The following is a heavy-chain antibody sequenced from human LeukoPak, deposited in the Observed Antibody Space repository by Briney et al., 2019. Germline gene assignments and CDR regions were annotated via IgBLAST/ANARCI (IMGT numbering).Heavy chain of an antibody. D-gene: IGHD3-10*01. J-gene: IGHJ4*02. CDR1: GYTFTSYA. CDR3: ARMVRGVIQYYFDY. Sequence: GASVKVSCKASGYTFTSYAMNWVRQAPGQGLEWMGWINTNTGNPTYAQGFTGRFVFSLDTSVSTAYLQISSLKAEDTAVYYCARMVRGVIQYYFDYWGQGTLVTVSS. V-gene: IGHV7-4-1*02. CDR2: INTNTGNP.